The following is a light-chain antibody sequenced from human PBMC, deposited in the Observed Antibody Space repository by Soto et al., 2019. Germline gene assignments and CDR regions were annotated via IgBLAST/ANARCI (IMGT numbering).Light chain of an antibody. J-gene: IGKJ5*01. CDR1: QSISSY. V-gene: IGKV1-39*01. CDR2: AAS. CDR3: QQSYSTALK. Sequence: IHLTNPPFSLCPSLIYTVTITFRASQSISSYLNWYQQKPGKAPKLLIYAASSLQSGAPSRFSGSGSGTDFTLTISRLQPEDFATYYCQQSYSTALKFGQGTRLEIK.